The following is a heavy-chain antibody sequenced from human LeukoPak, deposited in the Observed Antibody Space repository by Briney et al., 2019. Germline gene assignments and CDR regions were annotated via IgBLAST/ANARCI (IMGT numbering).Heavy chain of an antibody. CDR3: AIAGY. V-gene: IGHV4-61*02. Sequence: PSETLSLTCTVSGGSISSGSYYWSWIRQPAGKGLEWIGRIYTSGSTNYNPSLKSRVTMSVDTSKNQFSLKLSSVTAADTAVYYCAIAGYWGQGTLVTVSS. CDR1: GGSISSGSYY. CDR2: IYTSGST. J-gene: IGHJ4*02.